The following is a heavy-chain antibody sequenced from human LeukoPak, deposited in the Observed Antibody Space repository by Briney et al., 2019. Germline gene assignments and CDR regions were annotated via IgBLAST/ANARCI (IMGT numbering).Heavy chain of an antibody. CDR2: ISSNGGTT. J-gene: IGHJ5*02. D-gene: IGHD3-22*01. CDR3: VKGYSSNYYSSLDP. CDR1: GFTFTSFA. V-gene: IGHV3-64D*09. Sequence: GGSLRLSCSASGFTFTSFAMHWVRQAPGKGLECVSSISSNGGTTYYADSVEGRFSISRDNSKNTQYLQMSSLRPEDTAVYFCVKGYSSNYYSSLDPWGQGTLVTVSS.